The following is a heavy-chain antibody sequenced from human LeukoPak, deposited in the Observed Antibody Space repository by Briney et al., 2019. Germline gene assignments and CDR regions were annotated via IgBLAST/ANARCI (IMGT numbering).Heavy chain of an antibody. CDR1: GDSINSLDL. J-gene: IGHJ4*02. V-gene: IGHV4-4*02. CDR2: MYLSGTT. CDR3: AGLVGRYSSGLYYYYFNY. Sequence: SSETLSLTCTVSGDSINSLDLWSWVRQPPGKGLEWIGEMYLSGTTHSNPSVKSRVTISIDKSKNQFFLNLSSVTAADTAVYYCAGLVGRYSSGLYYYYFNYWGQGTLVTVSS. D-gene: IGHD3-22*01.